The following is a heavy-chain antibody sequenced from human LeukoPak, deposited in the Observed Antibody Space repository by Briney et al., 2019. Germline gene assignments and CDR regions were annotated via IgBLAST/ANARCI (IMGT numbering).Heavy chain of an antibody. CDR2: ISWKSDSV. CDR1: GFIFDDYA. Sequence: GRSLRLSCEASGFIFDDYAMHWVRQVPGKGLEWVSGISWKSDSVRYADSVKGRFTVSRDNAKNSLYLQMNSLRPEDTAFYYCAKDGGHSSVLYYFESWGQGTLVTVSS. V-gene: IGHV3-9*01. J-gene: IGHJ4*02. D-gene: IGHD6-19*01. CDR3: AKDGGHSSVLYYFES.